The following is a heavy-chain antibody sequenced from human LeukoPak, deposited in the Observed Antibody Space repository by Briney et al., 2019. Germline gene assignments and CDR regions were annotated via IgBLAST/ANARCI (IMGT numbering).Heavy chain of an antibody. D-gene: IGHD6-19*01. CDR2: IIPIFGTA. CDR3: ARDPDSSGWHEDYYYGMDV. J-gene: IGHJ6*02. CDR1: GGTFSSYA. Sequence: ASVKVSCKASGGTFSSYAISWVRQAPGQGLEWMGGIIPIFGTANYAQKFQGRVTITADESTSTAYMELSSLRSEDTAVYYCARDPDSSGWHEDYYYGMDVWGQGTTVTVSS. V-gene: IGHV1-69*13.